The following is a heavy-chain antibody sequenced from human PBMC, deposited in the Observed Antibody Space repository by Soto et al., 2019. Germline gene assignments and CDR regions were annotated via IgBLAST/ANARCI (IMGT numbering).Heavy chain of an antibody. Sequence: PSETLSLTCTVSGYSISSGSHWAWIRQPPGKGPDWIASIYHGGTTFYNPSLKSRITISVDTSNNQFSLKLTSVTAADTAVYYCARVHVMVVAGSTFDYWGHGTLVTVYS. J-gene: IGHJ4*01. V-gene: IGHV4-38-2*02. CDR1: GYSISSGSH. D-gene: IGHD6-19*01. CDR3: ARVHVMVVAGSTFDY. CDR2: IYHGGTT.